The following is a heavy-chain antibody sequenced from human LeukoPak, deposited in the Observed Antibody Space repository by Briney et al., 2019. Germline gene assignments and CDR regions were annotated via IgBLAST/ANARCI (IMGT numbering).Heavy chain of an antibody. CDR1: GFTFSSYW. D-gene: IGHD3-22*01. CDR3: ATPIHDSSGD. Sequence: GSLRLSCAASGFTFSSYWMSWVRQPPGKGLEWIGVINHSGSTNYNPSLNSRVTLSVDTSKNQFSLKLSSVTAADTAVYFCATPIHDSSGDWGQGTLVTVSS. J-gene: IGHJ4*02. V-gene: IGHV4-34*08. CDR2: INHSGST.